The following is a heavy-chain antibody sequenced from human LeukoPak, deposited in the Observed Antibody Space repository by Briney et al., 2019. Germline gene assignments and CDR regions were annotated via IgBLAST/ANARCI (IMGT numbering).Heavy chain of an antibody. CDR2: IYPGDSNT. V-gene: IGHV5-51*01. J-gene: IGHJ4*02. CDR3: ARHRSHYTSDFAY. Sequence: GESLKISCKGSGFSFNYWIGWVRQMPGKGLEWMGIIYPGDSNTRYSPSFQGQVTISVDKSTSTAYLQWNSLKASDTAIYYCARHRSHYTSDFAYWGQGTLVTVSS. CDR1: GFSFNYW. D-gene: IGHD1-26*01.